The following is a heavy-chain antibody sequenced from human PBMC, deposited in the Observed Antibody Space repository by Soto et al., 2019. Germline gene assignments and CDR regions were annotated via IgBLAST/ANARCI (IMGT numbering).Heavy chain of an antibody. CDR2: ISSSGSTI. J-gene: IGHJ5*02. D-gene: IGHD3-10*01. V-gene: IGHV3-11*01. CDR3: AKPGSGSYYNDWFDP. Sequence: PGGSLRLSCAASGFTFSYYYMSWIRQAPGKGLEWVSYISSSGSTIYYADSVKGRFTISRDNAKNSLYLQMNSLRAEDTAVYYCAKPGSGSYYNDWFDPWGQGTLVTVSS. CDR1: GFTFSYYY.